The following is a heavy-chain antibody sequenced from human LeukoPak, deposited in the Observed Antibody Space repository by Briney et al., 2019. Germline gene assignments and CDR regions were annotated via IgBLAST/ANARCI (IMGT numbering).Heavy chain of an antibody. CDR1: GYTLTELS. D-gene: IGHD4-17*01. Sequence: ASVKVSCKVSGYTLTELSMHWVRQAPGKGLEWMGGFDPEDGETIYAQKFQGRATMTEDTSTDTAYMELSSLRSEDTAVYYCATDPPDYGDYGFDPWGQGTLVTVSS. V-gene: IGHV1-24*01. CDR2: FDPEDGET. CDR3: ATDPPDYGDYGFDP. J-gene: IGHJ5*02.